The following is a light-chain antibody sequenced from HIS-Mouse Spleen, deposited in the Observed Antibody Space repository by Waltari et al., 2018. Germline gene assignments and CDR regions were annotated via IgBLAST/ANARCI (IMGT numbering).Light chain of an antibody. CDR2: GAS. CDR3: QQYGSSPRT. CDR1: QRVSSSY. Sequence: EIVLTQSPGTLSLSPGERATLACRASQRVSSSYLAGYQQKPGQAPRLLIYGASSRATGIPDRFSGSGSGTDFNLTISRLEPEDFAVYYCQQYGSSPRTFGQGTKLEIK. V-gene: IGKV3-20*01. J-gene: IGKJ2*01.